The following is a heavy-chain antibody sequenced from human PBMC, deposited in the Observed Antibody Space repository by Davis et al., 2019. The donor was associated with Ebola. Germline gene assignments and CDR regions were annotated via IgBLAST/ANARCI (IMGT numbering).Heavy chain of an antibody. CDR2: IKHDGSEK. CDR3: ASGSRWAAHLTDY. CDR1: GFTFSSHW. D-gene: IGHD1-26*01. Sequence: GESLKISCAASGFTFSSHWMSWVRQVPGKGLEWVANIKHDGSEKYYVASVEGRFTISRDNAKKSLFLQMDSLRADDTAVYYCASGSRWAAHLTDYWGQGTLVTVSS. V-gene: IGHV3-7*03. J-gene: IGHJ4*02.